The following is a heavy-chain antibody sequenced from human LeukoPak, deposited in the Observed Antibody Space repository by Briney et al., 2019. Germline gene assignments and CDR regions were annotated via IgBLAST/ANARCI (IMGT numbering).Heavy chain of an antibody. V-gene: IGHV3-23*01. CDR3: AHGSMYQLDY. CDR2: IIGGAGST. CDR1: GFSFSSHG. D-gene: IGHD2-2*01. J-gene: IGHJ4*02. Sequence: GGTLRLSCAASGFSFSSHGMSWVRQAPGKGLEWASGIIGGAGSTYYADSVKGRFTISRDNSKNTLYLQMNSLRAEDTAVYYCAHGSMYQLDYWGQGTLVTVSS.